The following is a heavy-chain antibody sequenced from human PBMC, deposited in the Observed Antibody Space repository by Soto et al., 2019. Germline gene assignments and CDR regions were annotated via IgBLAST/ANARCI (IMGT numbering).Heavy chain of an antibody. CDR1: AFNVSGSY. Sequence: EVQLVESGGGLVQPGGSLRLSCTASAFNVSGSYMSWVRQAPGKGLEWVSVIYTGGSTYYAYSVKGRFSISRDNTDNTLYLKMNNLRAEDTARYYCASLYRHVFGLWGVGTLVTVSS. V-gene: IGHV3-66*01. CDR2: IYTGGST. CDR3: ASLYRHVFGL. J-gene: IGHJ3*01. D-gene: IGHD2-8*01.